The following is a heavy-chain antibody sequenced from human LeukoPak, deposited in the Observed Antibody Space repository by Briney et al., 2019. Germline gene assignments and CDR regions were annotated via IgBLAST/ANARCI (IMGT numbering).Heavy chain of an antibody. J-gene: IGHJ6*04. CDR1: GFTFSSYW. Sequence: GGSVRLYCAASGFTFSSYWMHWVRQAPGGGRVGVSRINSGGSSTSYADSVKGRFTISRDNAKNTLYLQMNSLRAEDTAVYYCARDRPLTDYYYYGMDVWGKGTTVTVSS. D-gene: IGHD6-6*01. CDR3: ARDRPLTDYYYYGMDV. V-gene: IGHV3-74*01. CDR2: INSGGSST.